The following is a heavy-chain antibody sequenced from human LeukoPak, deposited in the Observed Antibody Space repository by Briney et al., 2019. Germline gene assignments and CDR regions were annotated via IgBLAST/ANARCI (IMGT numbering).Heavy chain of an antibody. CDR3: ARVNTLAPLYYYYYMDV. D-gene: IGHD2/OR15-2a*01. J-gene: IGHJ6*03. V-gene: IGHV4-30-4*08. Sequence: ASETLSLTCTVSGGSISSGDYYWSWIRQPPGKGLEWIGHIYYSGSTYYNPSLKSRVTISVDTSKNQFSLKLSSVTAADTAVYYCARVNTLAPLYYYYYMDVWGKGTTVTVS. CDR1: GGSISSGDYY. CDR2: IYYSGST.